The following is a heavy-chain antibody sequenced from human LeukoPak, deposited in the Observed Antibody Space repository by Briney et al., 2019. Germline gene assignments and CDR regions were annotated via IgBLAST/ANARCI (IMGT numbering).Heavy chain of an antibody. J-gene: IGHJ4*02. CDR2: IIPILGIA. V-gene: IGHV1-69*04. CDR3: ARTSSTQYYFDY. Sequence: ASVKVSCKASGATFSSYAISWVRQAPGQRLEGMGRIIPILGIANYAQKLHGRVTITADKSTSTDYMELSSLRSEDKAVYYCARTSSTQYYFDYWGQGTLVTVSS. D-gene: IGHD6-13*01. CDR1: GATFSSYA.